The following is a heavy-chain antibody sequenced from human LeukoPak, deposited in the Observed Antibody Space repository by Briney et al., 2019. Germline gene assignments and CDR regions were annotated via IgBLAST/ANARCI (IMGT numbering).Heavy chain of an antibody. Sequence: ASETLSLTCTVSGVSMSAYQWSWVRQSPEKGLEWIGGINTKGETSYTPSLKSRVTTSVDTSKSQFSLRLTSVPAADTAVYYCATSNDAKIAPFDHWGQGAPVIVSS. J-gene: IGHJ4*02. CDR2: INTKGET. V-gene: IGHV4-4*09. D-gene: IGHD2-21*01. CDR1: GVSMSAYQ. CDR3: ATSNDAKIAPFDH.